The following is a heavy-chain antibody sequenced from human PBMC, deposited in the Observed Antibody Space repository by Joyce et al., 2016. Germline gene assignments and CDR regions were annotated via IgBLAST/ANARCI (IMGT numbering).Heavy chain of an antibody. V-gene: IGHV3-23*01. CDR2: ISGSDPGT. CDR1: GFPFTNSA. Sequence: EVQLLQPGGGLVHPGGSLSLSCAASGFPFTNSARGWVRQAQGKGLEGVSAISGSDPGTYHADSVRGRFAISRDNSKNTLYLQMNSLRAADTAIYYCAKGSRASCANTLCYQADYWGQGTLVTVSS. D-gene: IGHD2-8*01. CDR3: AKGSRASCANTLCYQADY. J-gene: IGHJ4*02.